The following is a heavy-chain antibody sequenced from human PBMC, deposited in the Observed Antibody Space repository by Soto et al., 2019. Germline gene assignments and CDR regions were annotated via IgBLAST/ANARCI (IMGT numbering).Heavy chain of an antibody. CDR3: ARDRERPGRIDY. J-gene: IGHJ4*02. V-gene: IGHV3-30-3*01. CDR1: GFTFSSYA. Sequence: QVQLVESGGGVVQPGRSLRLSCAASGFTFSSYAMHWVRQAPGKGLEWVAVISYDGSNKYYADSVKGRFTIYRDNSKNTLYLQMNSLRAEDTAVYYCARDRERPGRIDYWGQGTLVTVSS. CDR2: ISYDGSNK.